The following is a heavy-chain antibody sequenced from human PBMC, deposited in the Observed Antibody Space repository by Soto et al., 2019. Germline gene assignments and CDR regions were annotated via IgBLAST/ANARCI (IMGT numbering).Heavy chain of an antibody. V-gene: IGHV4-31*03. CDR2: IYYSGST. D-gene: IGHD5-18*01. CDR1: GGSISSGGYY. CDR3: ARVGRDGYTAMVRLLYYFDY. Sequence: TLSLSCTVSGGSISSGGYYLSWIRQHPGKGLEGIGDIYYSGSTYYNPSLKSRVTISVDTSKNQFSLKLSSVTAADTAVYYCARVGRDGYTAMVRLLYYFDYWGQGTLVTVAS. J-gene: IGHJ4*02.